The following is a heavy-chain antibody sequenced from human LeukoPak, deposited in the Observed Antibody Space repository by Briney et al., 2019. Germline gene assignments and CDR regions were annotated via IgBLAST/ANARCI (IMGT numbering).Heavy chain of an antibody. V-gene: IGHV4-39*01. CDR3: ARLDFWSGIFDY. Sequence: NSSETLSLTCTVSGGSISSSSYYWGWIRQPPGKGLEWIGSIYYSGSTYYNPSLKSRVTISVDTSKNQFSLKLSSVTAADTAVYYCARLDFWSGIFDYWGQGTLVTVSS. CDR1: GGSISSSSYY. J-gene: IGHJ4*02. D-gene: IGHD3-3*01. CDR2: IYYSGST.